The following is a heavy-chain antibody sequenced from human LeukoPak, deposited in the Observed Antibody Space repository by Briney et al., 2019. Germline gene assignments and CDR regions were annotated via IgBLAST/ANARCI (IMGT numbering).Heavy chain of an antibody. CDR1: GFTFSSYW. CDR2: ISWNSGSI. V-gene: IGHV3-9*01. Sequence: GGSLRLSCAASGFTFSSYWMHWVRQAPGKGLEWVSGISWNSGSIAYADSVKGRFTISRDNAKNLLFLQMSSLRAADTALYYCAKGHCSSSSCFPNYYYYMDVWGKGTTVTVSS. CDR3: AKGHCSSSSCFPNYYYYMDV. D-gene: IGHD2-15*01. J-gene: IGHJ6*03.